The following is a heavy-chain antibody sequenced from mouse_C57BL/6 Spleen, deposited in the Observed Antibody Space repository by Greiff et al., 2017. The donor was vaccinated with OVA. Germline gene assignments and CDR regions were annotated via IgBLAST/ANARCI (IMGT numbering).Heavy chain of an antibody. J-gene: IGHJ2*01. CDR2: IDPENGDT. CDR1: GFNIKDDY. Sequence: EVQLQQSGAELVRPGASVKLSCTASGFNIKDDYMHWVKQRPEQGLEWIGWIDPENGDTEYASKFQGKATITADTSSNTAYLQLSSLTSEDTAVYYCTKTNSNYVGDYFDYWGQGTTLTVSS. V-gene: IGHV14-4*01. D-gene: IGHD2-5*01. CDR3: TKTNSNYVGDYFDY.